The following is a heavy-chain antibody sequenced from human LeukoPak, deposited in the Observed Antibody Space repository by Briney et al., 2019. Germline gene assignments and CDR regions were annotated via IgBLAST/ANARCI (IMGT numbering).Heavy chain of an antibody. CDR1: GGSIGSYY. D-gene: IGHD5-24*01. CDR3: ARGDRDGYNYGGAFDI. CDR2: IYYSGSTNSGST. V-gene: IGHV4-59*01. J-gene: IGHJ3*02. Sequence: SETLSLTCTVSGGSIGSYYWSWIRQPPGKGLEWIGYIYYSGSTNSGSTNYNPSLKSRVTISVDTSKNQFSLKLSSVTAADTAVYYCARGDRDGYNYGGAFDIWGQGTMVTVSS.